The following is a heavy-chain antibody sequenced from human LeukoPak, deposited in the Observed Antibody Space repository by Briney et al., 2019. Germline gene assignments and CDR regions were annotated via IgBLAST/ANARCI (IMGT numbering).Heavy chain of an antibody. D-gene: IGHD1-26*01. CDR2: IKQDGSEK. CDR1: GFTFSSYW. Sequence: GRSLRLSCAASGFTFSSYWMSWVRQAPGKGLEWVANIKQDGSEKYYVDSVKGRFTISRDNSKNTLYLQMNSLRAEDTAVYYCAKVGPEGSYPTYYFDYWGQGTLVTVSS. J-gene: IGHJ4*02. CDR3: AKVGPEGSYPTYYFDY. V-gene: IGHV3-7*01.